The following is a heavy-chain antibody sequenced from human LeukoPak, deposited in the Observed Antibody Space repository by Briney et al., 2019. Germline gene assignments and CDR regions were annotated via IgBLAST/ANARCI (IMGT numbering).Heavy chain of an antibody. CDR3: AREGRDGYDY. J-gene: IGHJ4*02. D-gene: IGHD5-24*01. CDR1: GGSFSGYY. Sequence: SETLSLTCAVYGGSFSGYYWSWIRQPPGKGLEWIGEINHSGSTNYNPSLKSRVTISVDTSKNQFSLKLSSGTAADTAVYYCAREGRDGYDYWGQGTLVTVSS. CDR2: INHSGST. V-gene: IGHV4-34*01.